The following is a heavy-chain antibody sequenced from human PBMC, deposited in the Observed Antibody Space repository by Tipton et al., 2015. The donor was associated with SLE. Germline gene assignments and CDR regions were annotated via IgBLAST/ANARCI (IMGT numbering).Heavy chain of an antibody. CDR1: GGSFSGYY. Sequence: LSLTCAVYGGSFSGYYWSWVRQAPGKGLEWVSVIVGSDSSTHYADSVKGRFTISRDNAKNSLYLQMNSLRAEDTAVYYCARGSEYNLYWGQGTLVTVSS. CDR2: IVGSDSST. V-gene: IGHV3-11*04. J-gene: IGHJ4*02. CDR3: ARGSEYNLY. D-gene: IGHD1-1*01.